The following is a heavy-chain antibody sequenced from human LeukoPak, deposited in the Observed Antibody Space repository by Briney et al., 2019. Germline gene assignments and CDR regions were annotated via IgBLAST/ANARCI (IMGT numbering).Heavy chain of an antibody. V-gene: IGHV4-39*01. CDR1: GGSISSGPYY. D-gene: IGHD3-22*01. CDR2: IYYGENT. Sequence: SETLSLTCTVSGGSISSGPYYWGWIRQPPGKGLEWIGNIYYGENTYYNPSLKSRVTISIDTSKNQFYLKLSSLTAADTAVYYCARSLGYYSYYFDYWGQGTLVTVSS. J-gene: IGHJ4*02. CDR3: ARSLGYYSYYFDY.